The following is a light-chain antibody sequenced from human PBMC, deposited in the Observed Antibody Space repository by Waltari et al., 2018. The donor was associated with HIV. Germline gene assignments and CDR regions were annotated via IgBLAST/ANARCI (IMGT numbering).Light chain of an antibody. J-gene: IGKJ1*01. CDR2: GAS. Sequence: EIVMTQSPGTLSVSPGERANLSCRASQSVSSNLTWYQQKPGQAPRLLIYGASTRATGIPARFSGGGSGTEFTLTISSLHSEDFAVYYCQQYYNWPPWTFGQGTKVEIK. V-gene: IGKV3-15*01. CDR3: QQYYNWPPWT. CDR1: QSVSSN.